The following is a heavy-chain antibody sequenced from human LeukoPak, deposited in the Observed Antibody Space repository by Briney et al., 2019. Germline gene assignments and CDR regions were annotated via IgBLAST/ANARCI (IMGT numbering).Heavy chain of an antibody. D-gene: IGHD1-26*01. V-gene: IGHV3-48*02. Sequence: RQAPGKGLEWVSHITASGTAMFYADSVKGRFTISRDNAKNSLYLQMNSLRDEDTAVYYCASSGSYRFDHWGQGTLVTVSS. J-gene: IGHJ4*02. CDR2: ITASGTAM. CDR3: ASSGSYRFDH.